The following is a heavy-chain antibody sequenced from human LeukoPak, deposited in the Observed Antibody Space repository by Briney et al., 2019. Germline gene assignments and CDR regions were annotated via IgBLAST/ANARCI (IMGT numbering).Heavy chain of an antibody. J-gene: IGHJ4*02. D-gene: IGHD5-12*01. Sequence: GGSLRLSCAASGFTFSSYWMSWVRQAPGKGLEWVANIKQDGSEKYYVDSVKGRFTISRDNAKNSLCLQMNSLRAEDTAVYYCARDEEVATIGIDYWGQGTLVTVSS. CDR3: ARDEEVATIGIDY. V-gene: IGHV3-7*01. CDR1: GFTFSSYW. CDR2: IKQDGSEK.